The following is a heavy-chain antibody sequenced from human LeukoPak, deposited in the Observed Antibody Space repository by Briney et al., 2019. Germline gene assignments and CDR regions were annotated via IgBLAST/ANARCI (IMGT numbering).Heavy chain of an antibody. Sequence: ASVKVSCKASGYTFTVYFMHWVRPAPGQGFEWMGWINPNSGGTNYAQKFQGRVTMTRDTSISTAYMELSRLRSDDTAVYYCARELNYDSSGYYFDYWGQGTLVTVSS. CDR2: INPNSGGT. D-gene: IGHD3-22*01. V-gene: IGHV1-2*02. J-gene: IGHJ4*02. CDR1: GYTFTVYF. CDR3: ARELNYDSSGYYFDY.